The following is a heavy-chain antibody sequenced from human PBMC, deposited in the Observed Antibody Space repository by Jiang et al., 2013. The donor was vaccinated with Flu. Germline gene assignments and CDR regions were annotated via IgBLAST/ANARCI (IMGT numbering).Heavy chain of an antibody. J-gene: IGHJ5*02. V-gene: IGHV2-5*02. D-gene: IGHD1-26*01. CDR1: GFSLSTSGVG. CDR2: IYWDDDK. Sequence: TQTLTLTCTFSGFSLSTSGVGVGWIRQPPGKALEWLALIYWDDDKRYSPSLKSRLTITKDTSKNQVVLTMTNMDPVDTATYYCAHRRESGSSRWFDPWGQGTLVTVSS. CDR3: AHRRESGSSRWFDP.